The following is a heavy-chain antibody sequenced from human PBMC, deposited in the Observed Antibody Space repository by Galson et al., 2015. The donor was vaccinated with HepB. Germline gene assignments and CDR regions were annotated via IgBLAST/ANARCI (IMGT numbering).Heavy chain of an antibody. V-gene: IGHV5-51*01. CDR3: ARLGGDYQWSYPTKYYYYAMDV. CDR1: GYTFTTYW. CDR2: IYPGDSDT. Sequence: QSGAEVKKPGESLKISCQGSGYTFTTYWIGWVRQMPGKGLEWLGIIYPGDSDTTYSPSFQGQVTISVDKSISTAYLQWSSLKASDTAMYFCARLGGDYQWSYPTKYYYYAMDVWGQGTTVTVSS. D-gene: IGHD2-21*02. J-gene: IGHJ6*02.